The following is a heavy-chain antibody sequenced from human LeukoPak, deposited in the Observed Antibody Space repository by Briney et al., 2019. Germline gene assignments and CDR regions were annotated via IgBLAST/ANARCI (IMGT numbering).Heavy chain of an antibody. Sequence: GASVKVSCKASGYTFTNSYIHWVRHAPGQGLEWMGSMNPKSGGTKYAQKFQGRVSMTRDTSISTAYMELASLTSDDTAVYYCARAGGRSWFDPWGQGTLVTVSS. J-gene: IGHJ5*02. CDR1: GYTFTNSY. D-gene: IGHD1-26*01. CDR3: ARAGGRSWFDP. V-gene: IGHV1-2*02. CDR2: MNPKSGGT.